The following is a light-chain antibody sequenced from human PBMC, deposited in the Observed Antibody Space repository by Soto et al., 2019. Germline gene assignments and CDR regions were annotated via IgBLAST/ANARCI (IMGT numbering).Light chain of an antibody. CDR3: MQALHLPRT. V-gene: IGKV2-28*01. CDR2: WGS. Sequence: DIVVTQSPLSLPVTPGEPASISCRSSQSLLQSNGYNYLHWYLQKPGQSPQLLIYWGSNRASGVPDRFSGSGSGTDFTLKISRVEAEDVGIYYCMQALHLPRTFGQGTKVEIK. CDR1: QSLLQSNGYNY. J-gene: IGKJ1*01.